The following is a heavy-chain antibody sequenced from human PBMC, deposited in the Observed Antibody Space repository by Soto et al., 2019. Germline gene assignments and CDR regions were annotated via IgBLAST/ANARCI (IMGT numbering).Heavy chain of an antibody. CDR2: ISGSGGST. Sequence: EVQLLESGGGLVQPGGSLRLSCAASGFTFSSYAMSWVRQAPGKGLEWVSAISGSGGSTYYADSVKGRFNISRDNSKNTLYLQMNSLRADDTAVYYCANVITIFGVVTPADYWGQGTLVTVSS. CDR3: ANVITIFGVVTPADY. D-gene: IGHD3-3*01. V-gene: IGHV3-23*01. CDR1: GFTFSSYA. J-gene: IGHJ4*02.